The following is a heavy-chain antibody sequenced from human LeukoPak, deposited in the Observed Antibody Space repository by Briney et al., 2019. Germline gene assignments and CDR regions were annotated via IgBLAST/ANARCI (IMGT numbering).Heavy chain of an antibody. V-gene: IGHV1-2*02. J-gene: IGHJ3*02. CDR2: INPKSGGT. D-gene: IGHD3-22*01. Sequence: GASVKVSCKTSGYTFTGYYLHWVRQAPGQGLEWMGWINPKSGGTNYAQKFQGRVTMTRDTSISTAYMELTRLRSDDTAVYYCARGGDFYDSSGYYDDAFDIWGRGTMVTVSS. CDR3: ARGGDFYDSSGYYDDAFDI. CDR1: GYTFTGYY.